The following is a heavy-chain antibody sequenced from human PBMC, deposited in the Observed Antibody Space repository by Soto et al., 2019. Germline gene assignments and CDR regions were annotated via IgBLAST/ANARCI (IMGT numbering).Heavy chain of an antibody. D-gene: IGHD3-10*01. Sequence: XASLSLTCTVCGGCISSYYWSGIRQPPGKGLEWIGYIYYSGSTNYNPSLKSRVTISVDTSKNQFSLKLSSVTAADTAVYYCARDSSGRTNWFDPCGQRTLVTVSS. CDR1: GGCISSYY. J-gene: IGHJ5*02. V-gene: IGHV4-59*01. CDR2: IYYSGST. CDR3: ARDSSGRTNWFDP.